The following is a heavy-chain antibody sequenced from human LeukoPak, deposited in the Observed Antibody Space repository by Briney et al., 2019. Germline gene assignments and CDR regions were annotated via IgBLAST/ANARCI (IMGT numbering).Heavy chain of an antibody. Sequence: SETLSLTCAVYGGSFSGYYWSWIRQPPGKGLEWIGEINHSGSTNYNPSLKSRVTLSVDTSKNQFSLKLSSVTAADTAVYYRARRRGYSYGYNDYWGQGTLVTVSS. CDR1: GGSFSGYY. CDR3: ARRRGYSYGYNDY. J-gene: IGHJ4*02. CDR2: INHSGST. D-gene: IGHD5-18*01. V-gene: IGHV4-34*01.